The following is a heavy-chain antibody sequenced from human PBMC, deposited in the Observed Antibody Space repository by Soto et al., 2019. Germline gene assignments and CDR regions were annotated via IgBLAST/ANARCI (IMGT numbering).Heavy chain of an antibody. Sequence: SVNVACKASGGAFSSCALSWVPQSPGQRLEWMGGVIPIFGTANYAQKFQGRVTITADKATSTAYMELSSVRSEDTAVYYFARATYPHNAFDISGRATM. J-gene: IGHJ3*02. CDR1: GGAFSSCA. CDR3: ARATYPHNAFDI. V-gene: IGHV1-69*06. CDR2: VIPIFGTA.